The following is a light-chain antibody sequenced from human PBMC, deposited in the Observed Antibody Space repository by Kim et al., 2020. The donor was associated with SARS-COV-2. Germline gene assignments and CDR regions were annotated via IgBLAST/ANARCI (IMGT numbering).Light chain of an antibody. CDR2: IAS. V-gene: IGKV1-39*01. Sequence: DIQMTQSPSSLSASVGDRVTITCRASQNIKNYLNWYQQKPGKAPKFLIYIASSLQSGVPSRFSGSGSGTDFTLTISSLQPEDFATYYCQQSYNTPLTFGGVTKVDIK. CDR3: QQSYNTPLT. CDR1: QNIKNY. J-gene: IGKJ4*01.